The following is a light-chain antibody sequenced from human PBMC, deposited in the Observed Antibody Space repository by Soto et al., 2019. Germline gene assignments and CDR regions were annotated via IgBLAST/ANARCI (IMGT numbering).Light chain of an antibody. CDR2: DVS. V-gene: IGLV2-11*01. J-gene: IGLJ3*02. CDR1: SSDVGDYNY. Sequence: QSVLTQPRSVSGSPGQSVTISCTGSSSDVGDYNYVSWYQQHPGKAPKLMICDVSKRPSGVPDRFSGSKSGNTASLTISGLQAEDEADYYCCSYAGSYTWVFGGGTKVTVL. CDR3: CSYAGSYTWV.